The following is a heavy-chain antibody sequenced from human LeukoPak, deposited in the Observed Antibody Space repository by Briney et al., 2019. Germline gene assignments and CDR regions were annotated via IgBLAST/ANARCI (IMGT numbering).Heavy chain of an antibody. J-gene: IGHJ4*02. CDR2: ISTYNGDT. CDR1: GYTFTSYG. V-gene: IGHV1-8*02. D-gene: IGHD5-12*01. CDR3: ARGGYSGYEAKDY. Sequence: ASVKVSCKASGYTFTSYGISWVRQAPGQGLEWMGWISTYNGDTNYAQKFQGRVTMTRNTSISTAYMELSSLRSEDTAVYYCARGGYSGYEAKDYRGQGTLVTVSS.